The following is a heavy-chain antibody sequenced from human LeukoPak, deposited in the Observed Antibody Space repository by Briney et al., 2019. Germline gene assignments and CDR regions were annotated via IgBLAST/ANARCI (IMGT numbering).Heavy chain of an antibody. Sequence: GGSLRLSCAASGFTFRRHWMHWVRQAPGKGLVWVSRINGDGSATYYADSVKGRFSISRDNPKNTLYLQMNSLRAEDTAVYYCARDGIRYYYYGMDVWGQGTTVTVSS. V-gene: IGHV3-74*01. CDR1: GFTFRRHW. CDR2: INGDGSAT. D-gene: IGHD1-26*01. CDR3: ARDGIRYYYYGMDV. J-gene: IGHJ6*02.